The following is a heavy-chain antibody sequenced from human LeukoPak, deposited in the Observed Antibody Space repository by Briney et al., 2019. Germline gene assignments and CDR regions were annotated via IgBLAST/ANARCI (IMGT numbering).Heavy chain of an antibody. CDR3: VKDYLVEAQRVYYFDY. V-gene: IGHV3-30*02. CDR2: IRYDESKE. Sequence: GGSLRLSCAASGATFSSYGMHWVRQAPGKGLEWVAFIRYDESKEYYADSVKGRFIISRDNSKNTLYLQMNSLRVEDTAVYHCVKDYLVEAQRVYYFDYWGQGTLVTVSS. D-gene: IGHD1-26*01. CDR1: GATFSSYG. J-gene: IGHJ4*02.